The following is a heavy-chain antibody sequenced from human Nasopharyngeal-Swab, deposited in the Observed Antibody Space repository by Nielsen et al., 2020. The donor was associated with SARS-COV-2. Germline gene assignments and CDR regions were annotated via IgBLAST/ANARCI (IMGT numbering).Heavy chain of an antibody. CDR2: IYYSGST. J-gene: IGHJ6*02. Sequence: WIRQPPGKGLEWIGSIYYSGSTYYNPSLKSRVTISVDTSKNQFSLKLSSVTAADTAVYYCASGRLRFLEWPAEGEFYYYSGMDVWGQGTTVTVSS. V-gene: IGHV4-39*01. CDR3: ASGRLRFLEWPAEGEFYYYSGMDV. D-gene: IGHD3-3*01.